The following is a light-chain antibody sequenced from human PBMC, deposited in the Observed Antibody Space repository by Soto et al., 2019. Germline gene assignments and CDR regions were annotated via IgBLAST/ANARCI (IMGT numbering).Light chain of an antibody. V-gene: IGKV1-5*03. CDR2: KSS. J-gene: IGKJ1*01. CDR3: PHYSFYSTT. CDR1: ETIDIW. Sequence: DIQMTQSPSTLSASIGDGVTITCRARETIDIWLAWNQQKPGQATKLRIYKSSSLQTGVPSRFSGSGSGTEFTLTISSRQPDDFATYYFPHYSFYSTTFGQGTK.